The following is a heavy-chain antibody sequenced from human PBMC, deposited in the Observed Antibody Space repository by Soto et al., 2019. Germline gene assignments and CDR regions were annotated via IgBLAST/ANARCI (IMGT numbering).Heavy chain of an antibody. V-gene: IGHV1-69*01. CDR2: IVPIFGTF. Sequence: QVHLVQSAAEVKKPGSSVRVSCTVSGGTFGRNTIVWVRQDPEQGLECMGHIVPIFGTFKYAQKFQGRVTFTADESTTTAYMDLSSLTSEDTAVYFCARDLNWALDYWGQGTLVTVSS. J-gene: IGHJ4*02. D-gene: IGHD7-27*01. CDR3: ARDLNWALDY. CDR1: GGTFGRNT.